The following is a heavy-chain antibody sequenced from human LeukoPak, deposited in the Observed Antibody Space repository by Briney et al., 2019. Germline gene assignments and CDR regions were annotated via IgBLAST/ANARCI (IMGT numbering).Heavy chain of an antibody. V-gene: IGHV3-53*01. CDR1: GFTVSSNY. Sequence: PGGSLRLSCAASGFTVSSNYMSWVRQAPGKGLEWVSVIYSGGSTYYADSVKGRFTISRDNSKNTLYLQMNSLRAEDTAVYYCARRGAQDAFDIWGQGTMVTVSS. CDR2: IYSGGST. J-gene: IGHJ3*02. CDR3: ARRGAQDAFDI. D-gene: IGHD3-10*01.